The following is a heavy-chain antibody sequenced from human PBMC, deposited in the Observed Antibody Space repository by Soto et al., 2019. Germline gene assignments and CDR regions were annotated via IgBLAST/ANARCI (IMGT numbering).Heavy chain of an antibody. D-gene: IGHD2-2*01. J-gene: IGHJ6*03. CDR3: ATHLGGCSSTSCRRSRDYYYYMDV. CDR2: ISSSGSTI. V-gene: IGHV3-11*01. Sequence: GGSLRLSCAASGFTFSDYYMSWIRQAPGKGLEWVSYISSSGSTIYYADSVKGRFTISRDNAKNSLYLQMNSLRAEDTAVYYCATHLGGCSSTSCRRSRDYYYYMDVWGKGTTVTVSS. CDR1: GFTFSDYY.